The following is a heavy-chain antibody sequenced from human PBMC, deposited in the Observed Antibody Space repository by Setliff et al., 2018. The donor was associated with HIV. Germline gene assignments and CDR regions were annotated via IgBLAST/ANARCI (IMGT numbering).Heavy chain of an antibody. CDR3: ARDPRYCTNGVCYRYFDF. CDR1: GFTFSSYC. D-gene: IGHD2-8*01. Sequence: PGGSLRLSCAASGFTFSSYCMSWVRQAPGKGLEWVANIKQDGSEKSYVDAVKGRFTITRDNAKNAVYLQMNSLSAEDTAVYYCARDPRYCTNGVCYRYFDFWGQGTLVTVSS. V-gene: IGHV3-7*01. J-gene: IGHJ4*02. CDR2: IKQDGSEK.